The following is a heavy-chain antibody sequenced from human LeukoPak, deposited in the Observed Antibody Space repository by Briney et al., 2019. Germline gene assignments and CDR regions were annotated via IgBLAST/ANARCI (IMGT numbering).Heavy chain of an antibody. D-gene: IGHD2-15*01. CDR3: ARSFRGAAYHFDY. J-gene: IGHJ4*02. CDR2: IYSTGAT. Sequence: KSSETLSLTCTVSDDSMSSFYWSWIRQPPGKGPEWIAYIYSTGATSYNPSLKSRVTISVDTSKNQFSLKLSSVTAADTAVYYCARSFRGAAYHFDYWGQGTLVTVSS. CDR1: DDSMSSFY. V-gene: IGHV4-59*08.